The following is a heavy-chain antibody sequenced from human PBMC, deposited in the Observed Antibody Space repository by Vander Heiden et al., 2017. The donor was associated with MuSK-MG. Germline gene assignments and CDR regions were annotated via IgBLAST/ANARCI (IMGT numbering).Heavy chain of an antibody. CDR2: ISSSSSYI. CDR1: GFTFSSYS. Sequence: EVHLVESGGGLVKPGGSLRLSCAASGFTFSSYSMNWVRQAPGKGLEWVSSISSSSSYIYYADAVKGRFTISRDNAKNSLYRQMQRIRAEATAVYYCAIVVAAAGTNWYDPWGQGSLVNLFS. J-gene: IGHJ5*02. D-gene: IGHD6-13*01. V-gene: IGHV3-21*06. CDR3: AIVVAAAGTNWYDP.